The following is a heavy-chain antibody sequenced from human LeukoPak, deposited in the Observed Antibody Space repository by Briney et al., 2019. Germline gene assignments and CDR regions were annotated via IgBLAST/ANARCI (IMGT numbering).Heavy chain of an antibody. Sequence: AGGSLRLSCAASGFTFDDYGMSWVRQAPGKGLEWVSGINWNGRSTGYADSVKGRFTISRDNAKNSLYLQMNSLRAEDTAFYYCARGGITIFGGIIYQDYWGQGTLVTVSS. V-gene: IGHV3-20*04. J-gene: IGHJ4*02. CDR1: GFTFDDYG. CDR2: INWNGRST. D-gene: IGHD3-3*01. CDR3: ARGGITIFGGIIYQDY.